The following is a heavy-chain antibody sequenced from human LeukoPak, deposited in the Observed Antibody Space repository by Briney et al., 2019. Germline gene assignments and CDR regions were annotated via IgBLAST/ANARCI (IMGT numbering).Heavy chain of an antibody. Sequence: SETLSLTCTVSGGSIRNYYWSWIRQPPGRGLEWVGYVYYSGSTKYNPSLKSRVTISVDTSKNQFSLKLSSVTAADTAVYYCAATGDKGYWGQGTLVTVSS. J-gene: IGHJ4*02. D-gene: IGHD7-27*01. CDR1: GGSIRNYY. CDR3: AATGDKGY. V-gene: IGHV4-59*01. CDR2: VYYSGST.